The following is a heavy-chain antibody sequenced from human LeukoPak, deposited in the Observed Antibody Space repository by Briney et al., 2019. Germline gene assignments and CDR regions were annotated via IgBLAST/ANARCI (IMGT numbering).Heavy chain of an antibody. V-gene: IGHV3-30*02. CDR1: GFTFSSYG. CDR2: IRYDGSNK. D-gene: IGHD1-26*01. CDR3: AKDRGEEELPWN. Sequence: PGGSLRLSCAASGFTFSSYGMHWVRQAPGKGLEWVAFIRYDGSNKYYADSVKGRFTISRDNSKNTLYLQMNSLRAEDTAVYYCAKDRGEEELPWNWGQGTLVTVSS. J-gene: IGHJ4*02.